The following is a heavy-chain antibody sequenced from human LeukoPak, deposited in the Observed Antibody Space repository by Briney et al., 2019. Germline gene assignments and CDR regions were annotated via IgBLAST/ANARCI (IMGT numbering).Heavy chain of an antibody. V-gene: IGHV3-23*01. CDR3: AKAATRYSSGSWGDY. J-gene: IGHJ4*02. Sequence: PGGSLRLSCTASGFTFKNYAMNWVRQAPGKGLEWVSALSDNGGRTYYADSVTGRFTISRDNSKNTLNLQMNGLRAEDTAIYYCAKAATRYSSGSWGDYWGQGTLVTVSS. CDR1: GFTFKNYA. CDR2: LSDNGGRT. D-gene: IGHD6-19*01.